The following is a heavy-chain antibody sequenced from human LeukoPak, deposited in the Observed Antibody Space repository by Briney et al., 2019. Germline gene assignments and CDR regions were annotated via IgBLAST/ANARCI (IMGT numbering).Heavy chain of an antibody. D-gene: IGHD4-17*01. V-gene: IGHV1-18*04. J-gene: IGHJ4*02. CDR2: ISAYNGNT. CDR1: GYTFTSHG. CDR3: ARDDRPSVKHGDWADY. Sequence: ASVKVSCKASGYTFTSHGISWVRQAPGQGLEWMGWISAYNGNTNYAQKLQGRVTMTTDTSTSTAYMELRSLRSDDTAVYYCARDDRPSVKHGDWADYWGQGTLVTVSS.